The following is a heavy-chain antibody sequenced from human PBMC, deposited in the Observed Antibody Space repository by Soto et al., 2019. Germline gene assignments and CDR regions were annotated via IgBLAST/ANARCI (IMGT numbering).Heavy chain of an antibody. J-gene: IGHJ6*02. Sequence: VGSLRLSCAASGSTFSDHYMDWVRQAPGKGLEWVGRIRNKANSYTTEYAASVKGRFTISRDDSKNSLYLQMNSLKTEDTAVYYCARGGYCSSTSCHSDYYGMDVWGQGTTVTVSS. CDR1: GSTFSDHY. CDR3: ARGGYCSSTSCHSDYYGMDV. D-gene: IGHD2-2*01. CDR2: IRNKANSYTT. V-gene: IGHV3-72*01.